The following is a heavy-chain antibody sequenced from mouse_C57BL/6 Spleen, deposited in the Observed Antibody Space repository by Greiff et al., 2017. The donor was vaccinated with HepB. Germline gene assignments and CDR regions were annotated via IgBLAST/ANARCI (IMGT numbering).Heavy chain of an antibody. D-gene: IGHD2-4*01. J-gene: IGHJ1*03. CDR1: GYSITSGYY. CDR2: ISYDGSN. V-gene: IGHV3-6*01. CDR3: AGEGEDYDGYWYFEV. Sequence: EVKLMESGPGLVKPSQSLSLTCSVTGYSITSGYYWNWIRQFPGNKLEWMGYISYDGSNNYNPSLKNRISITRDPSKNQFFLKLNSVTTEDTATYYGAGEGEDYDGYWYFEVWGTETTVTVS.